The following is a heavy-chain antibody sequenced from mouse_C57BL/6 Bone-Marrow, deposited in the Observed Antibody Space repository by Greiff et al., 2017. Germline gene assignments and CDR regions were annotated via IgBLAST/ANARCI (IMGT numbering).Heavy chain of an antibody. V-gene: IGHV1-55*01. J-gene: IGHJ4*01. CDR1: GYTFTRYW. Sequence: LQQPGAELVKPGASVKMSCKASGYTFTRYWITWVKQRPGQGLEWIGDIYPGSGSTNYNEKFKSKATLTVDTSSSTAYMQLSSLTSEDSAVYYCARSYYYGGYAMDYWGQGTSVTVSS. CDR2: IYPGSGST. CDR3: ARSYYYGGYAMDY. D-gene: IGHD1-1*01.